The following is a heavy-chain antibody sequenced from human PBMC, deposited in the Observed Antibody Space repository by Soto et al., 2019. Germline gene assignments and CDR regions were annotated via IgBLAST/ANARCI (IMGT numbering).Heavy chain of an antibody. CDR3: AKYWRITGTTESLLDDFDI. CDR2: ISWNSGSI. CDR1: GFTFDDYA. J-gene: IGHJ3*02. V-gene: IGHV3-9*01. D-gene: IGHD1-20*01. Sequence: EVQLVESGGGLVQPGRSLRLSCAASGFTFDDYAMHWVRQAPGKGLEWVSGISWNSGSIGYADSVKGRFTISRDNAKNSLYLQMNSLRAEDTALYYCAKYWRITGTTESLLDDFDIWGQGTMVTVSS.